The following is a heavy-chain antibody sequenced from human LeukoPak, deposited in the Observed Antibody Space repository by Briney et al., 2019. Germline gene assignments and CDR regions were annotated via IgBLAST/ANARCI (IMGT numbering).Heavy chain of an antibody. Sequence: GESLKISCKGSGYSSTSYWIGWVRQLPGKGLELMGIIYPGDSDTRYSPSFQGQVTISADKSSSTAYPQWSSLKASDTAMYYCARPDYYDSSGYSDYWGQGTLVTVSS. CDR2: IYPGDSDT. CDR1: GYSSTSYW. CDR3: ARPDYYDSSGYSDY. D-gene: IGHD3-22*01. J-gene: IGHJ4*02. V-gene: IGHV5-51*01.